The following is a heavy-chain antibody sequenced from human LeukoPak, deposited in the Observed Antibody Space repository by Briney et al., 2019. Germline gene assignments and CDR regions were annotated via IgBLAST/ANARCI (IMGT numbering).Heavy chain of an antibody. J-gene: IGHJ2*01. CDR1: GFTFSSYD. V-gene: IGHV3-13*01. Sequence: GGSLRLSCAASGFTFSSYDIHWVRQATGKGLEWVSGIGTAGEIYYPGSVKGRFTISRENAKNSLYLQMDSLRAGDTAVYYCARAAYSSTWYSRYFDLWGRGTLVTVSS. CDR2: IGTAGEI. CDR3: ARAAYSSTWYSRYFDL. D-gene: IGHD6-13*01.